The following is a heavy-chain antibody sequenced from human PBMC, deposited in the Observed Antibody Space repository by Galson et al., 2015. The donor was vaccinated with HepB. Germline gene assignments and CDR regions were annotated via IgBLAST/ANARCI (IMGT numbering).Heavy chain of an antibody. CDR3: AKDTDLPIGGTYHH. D-gene: IGHD1-26*01. V-gene: IGHV3-30*02. J-gene: IGHJ5*02. CDR2: IRYDGNYK. CDR1: GLTFSSFG. Sequence: SLRLSCAASGLTFSSFGMHWVRQAPGKGLEWVAFIRYDGNYKNYADSVKGRFTISRDKTKNTLYLQMNSLSSEDTAVYYCAKDTDLPIGGTYHHWGQGTRVIVSS.